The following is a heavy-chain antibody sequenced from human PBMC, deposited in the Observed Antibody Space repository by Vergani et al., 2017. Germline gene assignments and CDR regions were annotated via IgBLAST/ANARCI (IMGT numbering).Heavy chain of an antibody. CDR3: ADGLDSSGWYYFDY. D-gene: IGHD6-19*01. CDR1: GFSFSDHY. Sequence: QVQLVESGGGLVKPGGSLRLSCAASGFSFSDHYMTWIRQAPGKGLEWVSYISNSGNTIEYADSVKGRFSISRDNAKSSLFLQMDSLRAEDTAVYYCADGLDSSGWYYFDYWGQGTLVTVSS. CDR2: ISNSGNTI. J-gene: IGHJ4*02. V-gene: IGHV3-11*01.